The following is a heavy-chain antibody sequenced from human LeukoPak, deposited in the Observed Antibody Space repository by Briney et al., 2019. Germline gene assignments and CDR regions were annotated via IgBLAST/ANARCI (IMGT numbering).Heavy chain of an antibody. CDR3: ARIGAGSSLDY. Sequence: PGGSLRLSCAASGFTFSNFAMTWVRQAPGKGLEWVSSIVGSSSTYYADSLKGRFTISRDNAKNSLYLQMNSLRAEDTAVYYCARIGAGSSLDYWGQGTLVTVSS. CDR1: GFTFSNFA. J-gene: IGHJ4*02. V-gene: IGHV3-21*01. D-gene: IGHD6-13*01. CDR2: IVGSSST.